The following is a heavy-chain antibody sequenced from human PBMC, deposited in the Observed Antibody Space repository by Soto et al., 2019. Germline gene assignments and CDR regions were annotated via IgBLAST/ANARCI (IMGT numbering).Heavy chain of an antibody. J-gene: IGHJ6*03. V-gene: IGHV4-59*01. CDR1: GGSISSYY. Sequence: SETLSLTCTVSGGSISSYYWSWIRQPPGKGLEWIGYIYYSGSTNYNPSLKSRVTISVDTSKNQFSLKLSSVTAADTAVYYCARDGRYCSGGSCLEDYYYMDVWGKGTTVTVSS. CDR2: IYYSGST. D-gene: IGHD2-15*01. CDR3: ARDGRYCSGGSCLEDYYYMDV.